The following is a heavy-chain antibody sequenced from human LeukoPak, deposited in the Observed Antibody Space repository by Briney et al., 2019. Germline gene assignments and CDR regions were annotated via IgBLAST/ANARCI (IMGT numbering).Heavy chain of an antibody. D-gene: IGHD1-26*01. CDR1: GGTFSSYA. CDR3: ATSSWGYSGSYYFDY. Sequence: ASVKVSCKASGGTFSSYAISWVRQAPGQGLEWMGGIIPIFGTANYAQKFQGRVTITADKSTSTAYMELSSLRSEDTAVYYCATSSWGYSGSYYFDYWGQGTLVTVSS. CDR2: IIPIFGTA. J-gene: IGHJ4*02. V-gene: IGHV1-69*06.